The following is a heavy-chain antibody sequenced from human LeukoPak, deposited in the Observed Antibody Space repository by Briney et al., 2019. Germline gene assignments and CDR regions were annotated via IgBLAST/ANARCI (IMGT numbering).Heavy chain of an antibody. V-gene: IGHV1-8*01. D-gene: IGHD4-17*01. Sequence: ASVKVSCKASGSTFTSYDINWVRQATGQGLEWMGWMNPNSGNTGYAQKFQGRVTMTRNTSISTAYMELSSLRSEATAVYYCARGLHDPRYGDYENYWGQGTLVTVSS. CDR3: ARGLHDPRYGDYENY. J-gene: IGHJ4*02. CDR2: MNPNSGNT. CDR1: GSTFTSYD.